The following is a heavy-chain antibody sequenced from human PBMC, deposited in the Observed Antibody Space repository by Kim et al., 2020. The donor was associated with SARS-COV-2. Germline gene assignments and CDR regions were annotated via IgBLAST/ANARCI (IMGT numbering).Heavy chain of an antibody. Sequence: YSTSLKTRLTISKDTSKNQVVLTMTNMDPVDTATYYCARSLIAAAGQFDPWGQGTLVTVSS. J-gene: IGHJ5*02. CDR3: ARSLIAAAGQFDP. V-gene: IGHV2-70*01. D-gene: IGHD6-13*01.